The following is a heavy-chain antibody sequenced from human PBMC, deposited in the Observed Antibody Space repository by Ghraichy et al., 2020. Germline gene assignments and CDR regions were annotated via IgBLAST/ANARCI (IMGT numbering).Heavy chain of an antibody. CDR1: GYSFTSYW. Sequence: GESLNISCKGSGYSFTSYWIGWVRQMPGKGLEWMGIIYPGDSDTRYSPSFQGQVTISADKSISTAYLQWSSLKASDTAMYYCARGGYSSGWYLIGPPTPWGQGTLVTVSS. D-gene: IGHD6-19*01. CDR3: ARGGYSSGWYLIGPPTP. CDR2: IYPGDSDT. V-gene: IGHV5-51*01. J-gene: IGHJ5*02.